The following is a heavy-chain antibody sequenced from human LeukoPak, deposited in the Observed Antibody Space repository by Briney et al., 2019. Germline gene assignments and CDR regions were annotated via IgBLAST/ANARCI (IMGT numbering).Heavy chain of an antibody. V-gene: IGHV3-30*02. J-gene: IGHJ1*01. CDR1: GFTFSSHG. CDR2: IRYDGSNK. CDR3: AKDLSGGKGLGYFQH. Sequence: GGSLRLSCGASGFTFSSHGMHWVRQAPGKGLEWVAFIRYDGSNKYYADSVKGRFTISRDNSKNTLYLQMNSLRAEDTAVYYCAKDLSGGKGLGYFQHWGQGTLVTVSS. D-gene: IGHD4-23*01.